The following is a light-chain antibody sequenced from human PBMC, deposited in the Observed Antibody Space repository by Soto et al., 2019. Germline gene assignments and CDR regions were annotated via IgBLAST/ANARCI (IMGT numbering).Light chain of an antibody. Sequence: AIRMTQSPSSFSASTGDRVTITCRVSQGISSYLAWYQQKPGKAPKLLIYAASTLQSGVPSRFSGSGSGTDFTLTISCLQSEDFATYYCQQSGDTPPWTFGQGTKVDIK. CDR3: QQSGDTPPWT. CDR1: QGISSY. V-gene: IGKV1-8*01. CDR2: AAS. J-gene: IGKJ1*01.